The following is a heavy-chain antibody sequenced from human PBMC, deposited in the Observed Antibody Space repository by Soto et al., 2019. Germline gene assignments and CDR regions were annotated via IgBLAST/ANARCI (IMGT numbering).Heavy chain of an antibody. J-gene: IGHJ6*02. V-gene: IGHV3-30-3*01. Sequence: GGSLRLSCGVSGFTLSRYTMHWVRQAPGKGLEWVALISSDGSAKYYADSVKGRFTISRDDSLYLQMTSLRAEDTAVYYCARDGYCSGGSCLDGMDVWGQGTTVTVSS. CDR3: ARDGYCSGGSCLDGMDV. CDR2: ISSDGSAK. D-gene: IGHD2-15*01. CDR1: GFTLSRYT.